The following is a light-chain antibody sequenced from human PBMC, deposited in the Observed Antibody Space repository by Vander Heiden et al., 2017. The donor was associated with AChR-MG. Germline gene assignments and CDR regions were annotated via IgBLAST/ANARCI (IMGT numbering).Light chain of an antibody. CDR3: NSRDSSGNHLV. V-gene: IGLV3-19*01. CDR2: GKT. CDR1: SLRSYY. J-gene: IGLJ3*02. Sequence: SSELTQDPAVSVALGQTVRITCQGDSLRSYYASWYQQKPGQAPVLVIYGKTNRPSGIPDRFSGSSSGNTASLTITGAQAEDEADYYCNSRDSSGNHLVFGGGTKLT.